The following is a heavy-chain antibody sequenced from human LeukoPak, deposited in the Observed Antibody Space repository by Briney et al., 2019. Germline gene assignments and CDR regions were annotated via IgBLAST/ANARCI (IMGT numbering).Heavy chain of an antibody. D-gene: IGHD3-22*01. CDR1: GFTFSGYW. J-gene: IGHJ3*02. Sequence: GGSLRLSCAASGFTFSGYWMHWVRQAPGKGLVWVSRINSDGSSTTYADSVRGRFTISRDNAQNMLYLQMNSLRAEDTAVYYCARLSFDGSGYYYATAFDIWGQGTMVTVSS. CDR3: ARLSFDGSGYYYATAFDI. CDR2: INSDGSST. V-gene: IGHV3-74*01.